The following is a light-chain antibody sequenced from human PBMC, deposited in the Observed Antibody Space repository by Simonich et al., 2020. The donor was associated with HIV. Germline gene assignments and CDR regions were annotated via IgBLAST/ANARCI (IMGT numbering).Light chain of an antibody. Sequence: DIQMTQSPSSLSVSVGDRVTITCRARQYINIYLNWYQQKPGKAPKLLISAASSLQSGVPSRFSGSGAGTDFTLTISSLQPEDFTTYYCQQTYNTPPWKFGQGTKVEIK. CDR2: AAS. V-gene: IGKV1-39*01. CDR1: QYINIY. J-gene: IGKJ1*01. CDR3: QQTYNTPPWK.